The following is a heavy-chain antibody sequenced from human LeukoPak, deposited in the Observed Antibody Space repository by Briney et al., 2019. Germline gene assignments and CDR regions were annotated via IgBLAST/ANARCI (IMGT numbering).Heavy chain of an antibody. CDR3: ARDSGTTGEVKFDP. J-gene: IGHJ5*02. Sequence: SETLSLTCTVSGGSISSYYWSWIPQPAGKGLEWIGRIYTSGSNDHNPSLKSRVTMSVDTSKNQFSLKLSSVTAADTAVYYCARDSGTTGEVKFDPWGQGTLVTVSS. V-gene: IGHV4-4*07. CDR2: IYTSGSN. D-gene: IGHD3-10*01. CDR1: GGSISSYY.